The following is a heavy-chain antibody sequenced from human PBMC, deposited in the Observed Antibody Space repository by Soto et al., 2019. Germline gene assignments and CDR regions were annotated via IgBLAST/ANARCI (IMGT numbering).Heavy chain of an antibody. J-gene: IGHJ4*02. V-gene: IGHV3-7*01. Sequence: LRLSCIASGFSLTRYWMSWVRQTPGKGLEWVAKINEDGTKRDYMESVEGRFTISRDNAKNSLSLQMNSLRADDTAVYYCTRWDGRCSGGSCFFDSWGQGTLVTVSS. D-gene: IGHD2-15*01. CDR2: INEDGTKR. CDR3: TRWDGRCSGGSCFFDS. CDR1: GFSLTRYW.